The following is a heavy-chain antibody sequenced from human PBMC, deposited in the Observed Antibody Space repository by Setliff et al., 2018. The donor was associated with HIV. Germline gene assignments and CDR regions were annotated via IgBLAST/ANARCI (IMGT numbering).Heavy chain of an antibody. CDR1: GFTFSSYW. J-gene: IGHJ6*03. V-gene: IGHV3-21*05. CDR3: ARGDTTPIYPNYMDV. Sequence: PGESLKISCAASGFTFSSYWMSWVRQAPGKGLEWVSYISDSSSYIYYADSVKGRFTISRDNAKNSLYLQMNSLRAEDTAVYYCARGDTTPIYPNYMDVWGKGTTVTVSS. CDR2: ISDSSSYI. D-gene: IGHD2-21*02.